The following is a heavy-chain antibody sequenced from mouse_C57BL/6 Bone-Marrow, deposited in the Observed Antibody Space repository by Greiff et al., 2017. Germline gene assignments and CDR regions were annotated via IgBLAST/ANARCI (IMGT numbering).Heavy chain of an antibody. D-gene: IGHD1-1*01. CDR2: IYPRSGNT. CDR3: ARNAYYGSSYWYFDV. CDR1: GYTFTSYG. J-gene: IGHJ1*03. Sequence: QVQLQQSGAELARPGASVKLSCKASGYTFTSYGISWVKQRTGQGLEWIGEIYPRSGNTYYNETFKGKATLTADKSSSTAYMELRSLTSEDSAVYFCARNAYYGSSYWYFDVWGTGTTVTVSS. V-gene: IGHV1-81*01.